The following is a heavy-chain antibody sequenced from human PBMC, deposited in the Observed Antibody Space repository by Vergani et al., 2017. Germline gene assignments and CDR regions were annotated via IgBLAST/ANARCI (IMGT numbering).Heavy chain of an antibody. Sequence: QVQLQQWGAGLLKPSETLSLTCAVYGGSFSGYYWSWIRQPPGKGLEWIGEINHSGSTNYNPSLKGRVTISVDTSKNQFSLKLSSVTAADTAVYYCARRPYYYDSSGYSKYYYYGMDVWGQ. CDR1: GGSFSGYY. CDR3: ARRPYYYDSSGYSKYYYYGMDV. V-gene: IGHV4-34*01. CDR2: INHSGST. J-gene: IGHJ6*02. D-gene: IGHD3-22*01.